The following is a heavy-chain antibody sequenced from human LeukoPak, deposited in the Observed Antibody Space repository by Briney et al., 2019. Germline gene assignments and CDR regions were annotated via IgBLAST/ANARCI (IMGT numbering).Heavy chain of an antibody. V-gene: IGHV1-24*01. CDR1: GYTLTELS. J-gene: IGHJ4*02. Sequence: GASVKVSCKVSGYTLTELSMHWVRQAPGKGLEWMGGFDPEDGETIYAQKFQGRVTMTEDTSTDTAYMELSSLRSEDTAVYYCATDRALGAGPVEVYWGQGTMVTVSS. CDR3: ATDRALGAGPVEVY. CDR2: FDPEDGET.